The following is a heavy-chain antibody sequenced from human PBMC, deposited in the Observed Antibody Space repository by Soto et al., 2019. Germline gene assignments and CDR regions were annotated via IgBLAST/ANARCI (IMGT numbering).Heavy chain of an antibody. CDR2: IYPGDSDT. V-gene: IGHV5-51*01. CDR1: GYSFTIYW. J-gene: IGHJ4*02. D-gene: IGHD6-19*01. CDR3: ARHVYSSGWYEVDY. Sequence: GESLKISCKGSGYSFTIYWIGWVRQMPGKGLEWMGIIYPGDSDTRYSPSFQGQVTISADKSISTAYPQWSSLKASDTAMYYCARHVYSSGWYEVDYWGQGTLVTVSS.